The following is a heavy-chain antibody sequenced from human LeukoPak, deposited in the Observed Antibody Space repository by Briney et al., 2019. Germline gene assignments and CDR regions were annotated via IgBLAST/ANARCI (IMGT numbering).Heavy chain of an antibody. CDR2: ISSSSSYI. J-gene: IGHJ4*02. CDR3: AGGDRKAEYRGYLLDY. V-gene: IGHV3-21*06. CDR1: GFTFSSYS. Sequence: SGGSLRLSCAASGFTFSSYSMNWVRQAPGKGLEWVSSISSSSSYISYADSVKGGFTISRDNAKNSLYLQMNSLRAEDTAVYYCAGGDRKAEYRGYLLDYWGQGTLVPVSS. D-gene: IGHD5-12*01.